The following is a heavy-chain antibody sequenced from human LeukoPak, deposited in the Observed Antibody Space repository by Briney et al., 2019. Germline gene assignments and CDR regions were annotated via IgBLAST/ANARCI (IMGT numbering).Heavy chain of an antibody. CDR2: INTNTGNP. Sequence: ASVKVSCKASGYTFTSYAMNWVRQAPGQGLEWMGWINTNTGNPTYAQGFTGRFVFSLDTSVSTAYLQISSLKAEDTAVYYCARDGYSSSWYLARRWFDPWGQGTLVTVSP. CDR1: GYTFTSYA. D-gene: IGHD6-13*01. V-gene: IGHV7-4-1*02. J-gene: IGHJ5*02. CDR3: ARDGYSSSWYLARRWFDP.